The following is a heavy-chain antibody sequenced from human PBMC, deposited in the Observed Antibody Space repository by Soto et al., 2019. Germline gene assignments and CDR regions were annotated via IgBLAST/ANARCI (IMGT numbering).Heavy chain of an antibody. D-gene: IGHD3-16*02. CDR1: GGTFSAYA. V-gene: IGHV1-69*06. CDR3: ARANPTKYYDYVWGDYRRGGMDV. Sequence: QLQLVQSGAEVKKPGSSVKVSCKASGGTFSAYAISWVRQAPGQGLEWMGGILPLSGTTNYTQGFQGRVTISADKSTSTAYMELSSLRSEDTAVYYCARANPTKYYDYVWGDYRRGGMDVWGQGTTVTVSS. CDR2: ILPLSGTT. J-gene: IGHJ6*02.